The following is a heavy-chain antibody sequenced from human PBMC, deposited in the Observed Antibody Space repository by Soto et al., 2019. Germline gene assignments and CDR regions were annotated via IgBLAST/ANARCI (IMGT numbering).Heavy chain of an antibody. V-gene: IGHV3-23*01. Sequence: GGERRLSCAGSGFTLRQYRMNGVRQTPGKGLEWVSAISYSGGTAYYADSVKGRFTISRDNSKNTLFLQMNSLGADDTAVYYCAKVLWPEHGPACLAEYWGQGSLVTGSS. CDR3: AKVLWPEHGPACLAEY. D-gene: IGHD3-10*01. CDR2: ISYSGGTA. J-gene: IGHJ4*02. CDR1: GFTLRQYR.